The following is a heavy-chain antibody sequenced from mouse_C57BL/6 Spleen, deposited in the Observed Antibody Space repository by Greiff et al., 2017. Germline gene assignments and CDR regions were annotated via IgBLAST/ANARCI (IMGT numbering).Heavy chain of an antibody. D-gene: IGHD1-1*01. CDR1: GYTFTDYE. V-gene: IGHV1-15*01. Sequence: QVQLKESGAELVRPGASVTLSCKASGYTFTDYEMHWVKQTPVHGLEWIGAIDPETGGTAYNQKFKGKAILTADKSSSTAYLELRSLTSEYSAVYYCTRRDYGSSVAWFSYWGQGTLVTVSA. CDR3: TRRDYGSSVAWFSY. J-gene: IGHJ3*01. CDR2: IDPETGGT.